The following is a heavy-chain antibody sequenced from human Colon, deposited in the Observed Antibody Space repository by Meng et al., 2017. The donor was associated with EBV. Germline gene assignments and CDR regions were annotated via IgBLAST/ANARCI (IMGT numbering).Heavy chain of an antibody. J-gene: IGHJ5*02. V-gene: IGHV4-4*02. CDR2: IYHCGST. CDR3: AKVQSSGRFSWFDP. D-gene: IGHD3-10*01. CDR1: GGSISSDIC. Sequence: QVQTEGGGPGLVKPSETLSRTGAVSGGSISSDICWSWDRLAPGKALGWIGEIYHCGSTNTNPSLRRRLTLSVDKSKNQISLKLTSVTAADTALYYCAKVQSSGRFSWFDPWGQGTLVTVSS.